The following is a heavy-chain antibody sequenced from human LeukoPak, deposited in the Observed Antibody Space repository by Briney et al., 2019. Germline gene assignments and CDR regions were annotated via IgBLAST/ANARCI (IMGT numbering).Heavy chain of an antibody. Sequence: PGRSLRLSYAASGFTFSNAWMSWVRQAPGKGQEWVGRMKSKTDGGTTDYAAPVKGRFTISRDDSKKTLYLQMNSLKTEDTAVYYCTTDTTTSCSSTSCYPFDYWGQGTLVTVSS. V-gene: IGHV3-15*01. CDR2: MKSKTDGGTT. D-gene: IGHD2-2*01. CDR3: TTDTTTSCSSTSCYPFDY. CDR1: GFTFSNAW. J-gene: IGHJ4*02.